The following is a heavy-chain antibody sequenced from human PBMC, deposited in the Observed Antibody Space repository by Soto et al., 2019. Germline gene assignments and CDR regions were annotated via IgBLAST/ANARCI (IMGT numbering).Heavy chain of an antibody. Sequence: GGSLRLSCVASGFTFSNAWMSWVRQAPGKGLEWVGRIESKIDGGTTVYAAPVKGRFTISRDASKNLLYLQMNSLKTDDTAVYFCTTYRCGGDCYSSRSFDYWGQGTLVTVSS. CDR1: GFTFSNAW. CDR2: IESKIDGGTT. CDR3: TTYRCGGDCYSSRSFDY. J-gene: IGHJ4*02. V-gene: IGHV3-15*04. D-gene: IGHD2-21*02.